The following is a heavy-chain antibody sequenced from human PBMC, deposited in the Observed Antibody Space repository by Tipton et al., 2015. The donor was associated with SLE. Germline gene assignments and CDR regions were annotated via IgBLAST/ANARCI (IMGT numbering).Heavy chain of an antibody. Sequence: TLSLTCTVSGGSISSSSYYWGWIRQPPGKGLEWIGSIYYSGSTYYNPSLKSRVTISVDTSKNQFSLKLISVTAADTAVYYCASGTGEGYFDYWGQGTLVTVSS. CDR2: IYYSGST. V-gene: IGHV4-39*07. CDR1: GGSISSSSYY. CDR3: ASGTGEGYFDY. D-gene: IGHD7-27*01. J-gene: IGHJ4*02.